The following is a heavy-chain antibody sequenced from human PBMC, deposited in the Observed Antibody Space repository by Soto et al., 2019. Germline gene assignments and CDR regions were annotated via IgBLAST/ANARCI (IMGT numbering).Heavy chain of an antibody. CDR1: GGSFSGYY. J-gene: IGHJ4*02. Sequence: QVQLQQWGAGLLKPSETLSLTCAVYGGSFSGYYWSWIRQPPGKGLEWIGEINHSGSTNYNPSLQSRVTISVDTSKNQFSLELSSVTAADTAVYYCARGVRRLTYYFDYWGQGTLVTVSS. CDR2: INHSGST. D-gene: IGHD2-21*02. CDR3: ARGVRRLTYYFDY. V-gene: IGHV4-34*01.